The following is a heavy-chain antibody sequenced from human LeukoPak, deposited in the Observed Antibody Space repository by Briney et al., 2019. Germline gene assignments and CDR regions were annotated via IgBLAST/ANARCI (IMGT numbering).Heavy chain of an antibody. V-gene: IGHV4-39*01. Sequence: SETLSLTCTVSGGSISSSSYYWGWIRQPPGKGLEWIGSIYYSGSTYYNPPLKSRVTISVDTSKNQFSLKLSSVTAADTAVYYCAAQKKQLFRLDWFDPWGQGTLVTVSS. J-gene: IGHJ5*02. CDR2: IYYSGST. CDR1: GGSISSSSYY. D-gene: IGHD6-13*01. CDR3: AAQKKQLFRLDWFDP.